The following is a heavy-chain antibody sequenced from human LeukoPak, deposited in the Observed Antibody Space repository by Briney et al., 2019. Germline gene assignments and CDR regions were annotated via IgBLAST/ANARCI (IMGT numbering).Heavy chain of an antibody. CDR1: GGSIGSSSYY. V-gene: IGHV4-39*07. Sequence: PSETLSLTCTVSGGSIGSSSYYWGWIRQPPGKGLEWIGSIYYSGSTYYNPSLKSRVTISVDTSKNQFSLKLSSVTAADTAVYYCFFLLEYSTQAYDYWGQGTLVTVSS. D-gene: IGHD6-6*01. CDR2: IYYSGST. J-gene: IGHJ4*02. CDR3: FFLLEYSTQAYDY.